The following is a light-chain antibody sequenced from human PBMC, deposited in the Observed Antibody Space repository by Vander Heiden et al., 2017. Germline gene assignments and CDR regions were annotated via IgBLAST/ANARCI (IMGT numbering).Light chain of an antibody. J-gene: IGKJ3*01. CDR2: GAS. CDR3: QQYGSSPFT. CDR1: QSVSSSD. V-gene: IGKV3-20*01. Sequence: EIVFTQSPGTLSLSPGERATLSCRASQSVSSSDLAWYQQKPGQAPRLLIYGASSRATGIPDRFSGSGSGTDFTLTISRLEPEDFAVYYCQQYGSSPFTCGPGTKVDIK.